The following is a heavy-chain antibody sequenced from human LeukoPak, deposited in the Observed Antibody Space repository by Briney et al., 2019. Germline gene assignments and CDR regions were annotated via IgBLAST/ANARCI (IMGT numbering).Heavy chain of an antibody. J-gene: IGHJ5*02. D-gene: IGHD3-3*01. V-gene: IGHV4-39*01. CDR1: GGSISSSSYS. Sequence: SETLSLTCTVSGGSISSSSYSWGWIRQPPGKGLEWIGRIYYSGSTYYNPSLKSRVTISVDTSKNQFSLKLRSVTAADTAVYYCAGFYYDFWSGYAPLYWFDPWGQGTLVTVSS. CDR2: IYYSGST. CDR3: AGFYYDFWSGYAPLYWFDP.